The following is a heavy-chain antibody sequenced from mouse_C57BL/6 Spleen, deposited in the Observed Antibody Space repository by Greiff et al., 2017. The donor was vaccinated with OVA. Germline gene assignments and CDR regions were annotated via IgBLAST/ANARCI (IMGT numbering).Heavy chain of an antibody. J-gene: IGHJ4*01. CDR2: IYPGDGDT. V-gene: IGHV1-82*01. CDR1: GYAFSSSW. CDR3: ARDDYGSSYGGYYYAMDY. Sequence: VQLQQSGPELVKPGASVKISCKASGYAFSSSWMNWVKQRPGKGLEWIGRIYPGDGDTNYNGKFKGKATLTADKSSSPAYMQLSSLTSEDSAVYFCARDDYGSSYGGYYYAMDYWGQGTSVTVSS. D-gene: IGHD1-1*01.